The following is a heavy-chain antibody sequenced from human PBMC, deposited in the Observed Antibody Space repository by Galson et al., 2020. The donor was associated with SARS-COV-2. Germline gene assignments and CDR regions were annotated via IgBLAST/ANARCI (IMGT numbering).Heavy chain of an antibody. V-gene: IGHV3-43*01. CDR3: VKEGDQENFDY. CDR1: GFTFTDYA. CDR2: ISSDGSRT. J-gene: IGHJ4*02. D-gene: IGHD2-2*01. Sequence: GGSLRLSCSASGFTFTDYAMHWVRQSPGKGPEWVCLISSDGSRTQYADSVKGRFTISRDNFKNSLYLHMNSMTIEESAVYYCVKEGDQENFDYWGQGTLVTVSS.